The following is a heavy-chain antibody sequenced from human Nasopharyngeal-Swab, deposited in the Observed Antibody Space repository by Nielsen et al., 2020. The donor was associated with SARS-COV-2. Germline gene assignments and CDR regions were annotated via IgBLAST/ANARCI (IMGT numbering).Heavy chain of an antibody. CDR1: GFTFSDYY. CDR3: ATDRDNYGSGTFDY. D-gene: IGHD3-10*01. J-gene: IGHJ4*02. V-gene: IGHV3-11*04. CDR2: ISDTGDTT. Sequence: GESLKISCATSGFTFSDYYMGWIRQAPGKGLEWVSYISDTGDTTYYADSVKGRFTISRDNAQNSLYLQINSLRAEDTAIYYCATDRDNYGSGTFDYWGQGTLATVAS.